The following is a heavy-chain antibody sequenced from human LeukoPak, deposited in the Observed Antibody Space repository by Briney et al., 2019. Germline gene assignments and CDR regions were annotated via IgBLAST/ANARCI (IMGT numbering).Heavy chain of an antibody. CDR2: MNPNSGNT. CDR3: ARTYSSSWYGYYYYMDV. V-gene: IGHV1-8*02. J-gene: IGHJ6*03. D-gene: IGHD6-13*01. Sequence: ASVKVSCKASGYTFTSYGISWVRQAPGQGLEWMGWMNPNSGNTGYAQKFQGRVTMTRNTSISTAYMELSSLRSEDTAVYYCARTYSSSWYGYYYYMDVWGKGTTVTISS. CDR1: GYTFTSYG.